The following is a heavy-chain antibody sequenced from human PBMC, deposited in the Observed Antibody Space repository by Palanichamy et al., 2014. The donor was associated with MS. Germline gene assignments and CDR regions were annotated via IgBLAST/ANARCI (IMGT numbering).Heavy chain of an antibody. D-gene: IGHD5/OR15-5a*01. J-gene: IGHJ6*02. CDR3: AGMSTYYFYAMDV. CDR2: INHSGST. CDR1: GGSFSGYF. Sequence: QVQLQQWGAGLLKPSATLSLTCAVQGGSFSGYFWSWIRQPPGKGLEWIGEINHSGSTDYNPSLKSRVSMSVDTSKNQFSLKLTSVTAADTAVYYCAGMSTYYFYAMDVWGQGTTVTVSS. V-gene: IGHV4-34*01.